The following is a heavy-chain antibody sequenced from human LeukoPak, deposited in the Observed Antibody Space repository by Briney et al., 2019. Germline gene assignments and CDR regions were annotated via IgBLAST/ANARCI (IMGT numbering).Heavy chain of an antibody. Sequence: GGSLRLSCAASGFTFSSYAMSWVRQAPGKGLEWVSAISGRGGSTYYADSVKGRFTISRDNTKDTVYLQINSLTAEDTAVYYCGRDSRWAQPDHWGQGTLVTVSS. CDR3: GRDSRWAQPDH. CDR1: GFTFSSYA. J-gene: IGHJ4*02. D-gene: IGHD5-24*01. V-gene: IGHV3-23*01. CDR2: ISGRGGST.